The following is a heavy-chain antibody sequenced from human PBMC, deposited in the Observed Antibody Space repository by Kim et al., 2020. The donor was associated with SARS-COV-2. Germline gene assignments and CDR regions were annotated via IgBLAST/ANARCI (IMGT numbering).Heavy chain of an antibody. D-gene: IGHD3-10*01. CDR3: ARDWTTYGSGSYYNFPDY. CDR2: ISAYNGNT. CDR1: GYTFTSYG. V-gene: IGHV1-18*01. Sequence: ASVKVSCKASGYTFTSYGISWVQQAPGQGLEWMGWISAYNGNTNYAQKLQGRVTMTTDTSTSTAYMELRSLRSDDTAVYYCARDWTTYGSGSYYNFPDYWGQGTLVTVSS. J-gene: IGHJ4*02.